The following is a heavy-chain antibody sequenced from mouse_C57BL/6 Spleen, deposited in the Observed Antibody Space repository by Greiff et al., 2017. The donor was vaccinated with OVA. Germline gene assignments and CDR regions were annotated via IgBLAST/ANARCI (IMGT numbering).Heavy chain of an antibody. CDR1: GYTFTSYW. CDR3: ARCLRGYFDV. V-gene: IGHV1-72*01. CDR2: IDPSSGGT. D-gene: IGHD1-1*01. Sequence: QVQLQQPGAELVKPGASVKLSCKASGYTFTSYWMNWVKQRPGRGLEWIGRIDPSSGGTKYNEKFKSKATLTVDTPSSTAYMQLSSLTSEDSAVYECARCLRGYFDVWGTGTTVTVSS. J-gene: IGHJ1*03.